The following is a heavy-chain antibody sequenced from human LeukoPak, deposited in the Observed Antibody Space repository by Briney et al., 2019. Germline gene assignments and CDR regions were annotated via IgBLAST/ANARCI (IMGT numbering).Heavy chain of an antibody. Sequence: SETLSLTCAVYGGSLSGYYWSWIRQPPGKGLEWIGEINHSGSTNYNPSLKSRVTISLDTSRNQFSLKLTSVTAADTAVCYCARGQTELGTAYYYMDVWGKGTTVTVSS. CDR2: INHSGST. V-gene: IGHV4-34*01. CDR1: GGSLSGYY. D-gene: IGHD7-27*01. CDR3: ARGQTELGTAYYYMDV. J-gene: IGHJ6*03.